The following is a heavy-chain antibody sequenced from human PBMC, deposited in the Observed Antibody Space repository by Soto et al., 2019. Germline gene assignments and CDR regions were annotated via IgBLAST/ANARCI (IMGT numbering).Heavy chain of an antibody. J-gene: IGHJ6*02. CDR2: ISGRGTTT. D-gene: IGHD2-2*01. Sequence: GSLRLSGEASVFSCGSYSMNWVRQAPGKGLEWVSFISGRGTTTYYADSVRGRFTVSKDNAKNSLSLEVNSLRDEDTAVYYCARLGYCSSATCKYYFYYYGMDVWGQGTTVTVSS. CDR3: ARLGYCSSATCKYYFYYYGMDV. CDR1: VFSCGSYS. V-gene: IGHV3-48*02.